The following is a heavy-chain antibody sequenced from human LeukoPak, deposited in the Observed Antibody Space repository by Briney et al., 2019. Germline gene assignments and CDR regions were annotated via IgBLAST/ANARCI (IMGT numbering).Heavy chain of an antibody. D-gene: IGHD4-17*01. CDR2: VSVYNGDT. CDR3: ARGRTTVTTFRYFDL. Sequence: ASVTVSCKASGYTFTSYGVSWVRQAPGQGLEWMGWVSVYNGDTNYAQKFQGRVTMTTDTSTSTAYMELRSLRSDDTAVYYCARGRTTVTTFRYFDLWGRGTLVTVSS. V-gene: IGHV1-18*01. CDR1: GYTFTSYG. J-gene: IGHJ2*01.